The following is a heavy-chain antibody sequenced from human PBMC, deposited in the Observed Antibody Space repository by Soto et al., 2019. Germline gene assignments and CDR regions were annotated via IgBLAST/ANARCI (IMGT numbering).Heavy chain of an antibody. CDR1: GYTFTRYG. V-gene: IGHV1-3*01. CDR3: ARVAISPMVYYYYMDV. D-gene: IGHD2-8*01. CDR2: INAGNGNT. J-gene: IGHJ6*03. Sequence: GSSVKVSCKASGYTFTRYGMHWVRQAPGQRLEWTGWINAGNGNTKYSQKFQGRVTITRDTSASTAYMELSSLRSEDTAVYYCARVAISPMVYYYYMDVWGKGTTVTVSS.